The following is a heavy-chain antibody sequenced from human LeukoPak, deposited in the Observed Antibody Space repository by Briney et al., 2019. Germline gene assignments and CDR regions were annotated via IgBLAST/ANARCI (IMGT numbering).Heavy chain of an antibody. CDR2: ISAYNGNT. V-gene: IGHV1-18*01. CDR3: AREDKDRYDILTGYYYGMDV. D-gene: IGHD3-9*01. CDR1: GYTFTSYG. Sequence: ASVKVSCKASGYTFTSYGISWVRQAPGQGLEWMGWISAYNGNTNYAQKLQGRVTMITDTSTSTAYMELRSLRSDDTAVYYCAREDKDRYDILTGYYYGMDVWGQGTTVTVSS. J-gene: IGHJ6*02.